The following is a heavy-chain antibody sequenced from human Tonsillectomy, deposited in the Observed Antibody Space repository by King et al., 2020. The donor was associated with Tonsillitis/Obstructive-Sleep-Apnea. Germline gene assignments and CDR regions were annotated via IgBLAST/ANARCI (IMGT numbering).Heavy chain of an antibody. CDR3: AGSPPYDFYFDS. CDR2: IIPLLGIA. D-gene: IGHD3-3*01. V-gene: IGHV1-69*09. J-gene: IGHJ4*02. CDR1: GGTFNNYA. Sequence: VQLVESGAEVKKPGSSVKVSCKASGGTFNNYAISWVRQAPGQGLEWMGRIIPLLGIANSAQKFQGRVTITADKSTSTAYMELSSLRSEDTAVYYCAGSPPYDFYFDSWGQGPLFTVPS.